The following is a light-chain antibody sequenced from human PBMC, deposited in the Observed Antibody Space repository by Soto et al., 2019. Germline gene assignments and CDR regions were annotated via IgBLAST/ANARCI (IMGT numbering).Light chain of an antibody. V-gene: IGKV3-20*01. J-gene: IGKJ2*01. CDR1: QSVSSSY. CDR2: GAS. CDR3: QQYGISHRA. Sequence: EIVLTQSPGTLSLSPGERATLSCRASQSVSSSYLAWYQQKPGQAPRLLIYGASSRATGIPDRFSGSGSGTDFTLTISRLEAEDFAVYYCQQYGISHRAFGQGTKLEIK.